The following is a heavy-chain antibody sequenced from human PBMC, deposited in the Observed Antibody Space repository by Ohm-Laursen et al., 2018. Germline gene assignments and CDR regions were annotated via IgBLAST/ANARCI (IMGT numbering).Heavy chain of an antibody. CDR3: ARGGRGYSYGYVAYYGMDV. D-gene: IGHD5-18*01. CDR2: INHSGST. Sequence: SDTLSLTCAVYGGSFSGYYWSWIRQPPGKGLEWIGEINHSGSTNYNPSLKSRVTISVDTSKNQFSLKLSSVTAADTAVYYCARGGRGYSYGYVAYYGMDVWGQGTTVTVSS. CDR1: GGSFSGYY. V-gene: IGHV4-34*01. J-gene: IGHJ6*02.